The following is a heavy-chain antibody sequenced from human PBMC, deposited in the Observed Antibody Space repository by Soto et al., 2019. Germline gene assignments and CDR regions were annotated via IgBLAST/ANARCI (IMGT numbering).Heavy chain of an antibody. J-gene: IGHJ4*02. V-gene: IGHV4-34*01. D-gene: IGHD3-10*01. CDR3: ARHYSSGTFPLDF. CDR2: INHSGST. Sequence: SETLSLTCAVYGGSFSGYYWSWIRQPPGKGLEWIGEINHSGSTNYNPSLKSRVTISVDTSKNQFSLQLSSVTAADTAVYYCARHYSSGTFPLDFWGQGTLVTVSS. CDR1: GGSFSGYY.